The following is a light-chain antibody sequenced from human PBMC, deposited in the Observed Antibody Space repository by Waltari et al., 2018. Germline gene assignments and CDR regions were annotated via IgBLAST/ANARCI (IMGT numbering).Light chain of an antibody. Sequence: QSALTQPASVSGSPGQSITIPRTGTSSDVGGYKFISWHQQHPGHAPKLMIYDVTNRPSGVSDRFSGSKSGNSASLTISGLQAEDEADYYCSSYTSSNTVVFGGGTKLTVL. CDR1: SSDVGGYKF. J-gene: IGLJ2*01. CDR2: DVT. CDR3: SSYTSSNTVV. V-gene: IGLV2-14*03.